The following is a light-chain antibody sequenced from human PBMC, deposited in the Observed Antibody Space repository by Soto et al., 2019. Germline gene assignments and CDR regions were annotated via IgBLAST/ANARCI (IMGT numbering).Light chain of an antibody. CDR2: DAS. J-gene: IGKJ4*01. CDR3: QQRSVWPT. Sequence: IVLTQSPATLSLSPGERATLSCRASQSVSSYLAWYQQKGGQAPRLLIYDASSRAPGIPARFGGSGSGTDFTLTISSLEPEDFAVYYCQQRSVWPTFGGGTKVEIK. V-gene: IGKV3-11*01. CDR1: QSVSSY.